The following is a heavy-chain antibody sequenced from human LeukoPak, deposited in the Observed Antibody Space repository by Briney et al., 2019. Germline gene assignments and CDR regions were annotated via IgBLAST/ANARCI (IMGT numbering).Heavy chain of an antibody. V-gene: IGHV3-23*01. J-gene: IGHJ5*02. D-gene: IGHD6-19*01. CDR3: ERDPSEYEWKRGWYRDL. CDR1: GFTFSTYA. Sequence: PGGSLRLSCAASGFTFSTYAMSWVRQAPGKGLEWVSVISGSGGSTYYADSVKGRFTISRDNSKSTLALQMSSLRVEDTAVYYCERDPSEYEWKRGWYRDLWGQGSQVTVSS. CDR2: ISGSGGST.